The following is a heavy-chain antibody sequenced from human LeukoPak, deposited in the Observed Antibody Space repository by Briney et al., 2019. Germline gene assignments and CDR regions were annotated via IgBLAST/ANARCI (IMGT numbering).Heavy chain of an antibody. V-gene: IGHV1-2*02. J-gene: IGHJ4*02. CDR3: ARDRAGLAYFDY. CDR2: IDPNSGGT. Sequence: ASVKVSCKASGCTFTGKFIHWVRQAPGQGLEWMGWIDPNSGGTDYAQKFRGRVTMTRDTSTSTAYMDLSSLISDDTAVYYCARDRAGLAYFDYWGQGTLVTVSS. CDR1: GCTFTGKF. D-gene: IGHD3/OR15-3a*01.